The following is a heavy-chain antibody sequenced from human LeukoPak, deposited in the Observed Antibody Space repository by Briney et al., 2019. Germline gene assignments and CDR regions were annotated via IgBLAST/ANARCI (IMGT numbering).Heavy chain of an antibody. V-gene: IGHV1-18*01. D-gene: IGHD3-3*01. CDR1: GYTFTSYG. CDR3: ARGTYYDFWSGYHEIDY. CDR2: ISAYNGNT. J-gene: IGHJ4*02. Sequence: GASVKVSCKASGYTFTSYGISWVRQAPGQGLEWMGWISAYNGNTNYAQKLQGRVTMTTDTSTSTAYMELRSLRSDDTAVYYCARGTYYDFWSGYHEIDYWGQGTLVTVSS.